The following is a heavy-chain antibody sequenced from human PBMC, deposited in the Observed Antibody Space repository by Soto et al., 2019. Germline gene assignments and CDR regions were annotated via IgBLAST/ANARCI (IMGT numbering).Heavy chain of an antibody. CDR2: ISPYTGNT. CDR1: GYIFVNYG. D-gene: IGHD3-16*01. V-gene: IGHV1-18*01. Sequence: QVQLVQSGDEVKKPGASVKVSCKASGYIFVNYGIAWVRQAPGQGLEWMGWISPYTGNTHSASKVQGRLTMTTDTSTSTACMELGSLTSEDTAVYYCVMVDNYVTPNQQDIWGQGTTVTVSS. CDR3: VMVDNYVTPNQQDI. J-gene: IGHJ6*02.